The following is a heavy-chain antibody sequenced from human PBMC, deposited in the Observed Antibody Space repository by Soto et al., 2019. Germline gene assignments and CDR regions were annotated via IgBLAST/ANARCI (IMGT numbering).Heavy chain of an antibody. D-gene: IGHD2-21*01. CDR3: ARGGIGRQAPPVYYYYYYMDV. V-gene: IGHV4-34*01. CDR1: GGSFSGYY. CDR2: INHSGST. Sequence: QVQLQQRGAGLLKPSETLSLTCAVYGGSFSGYYWSWIRQPPGKGLEWIGEINHSGSTNYNPSLKSRVPISVDTSKNQFSLKLGSVTAADTAVYYCARGGIGRQAPPVYYYYYYMDVWGKRTTVTVSS. J-gene: IGHJ6*03.